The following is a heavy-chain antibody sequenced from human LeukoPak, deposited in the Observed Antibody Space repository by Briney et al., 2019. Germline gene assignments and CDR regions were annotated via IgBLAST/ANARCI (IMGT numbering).Heavy chain of an antibody. Sequence: GRSLRLSCAASGFTFSVYAMHWVRQAPGKGPEWVAVISYDGSNKYYADSVKGRFTISRDNSKNTLYLQMNSLRAEDTAVYYCARGVGYSYGEIDYWGQGTLVTVSS. V-gene: IGHV3-30*04. J-gene: IGHJ4*02. D-gene: IGHD5-18*01. CDR2: ISYDGSNK. CDR3: ARGVGYSYGEIDY. CDR1: GFTFSVYA.